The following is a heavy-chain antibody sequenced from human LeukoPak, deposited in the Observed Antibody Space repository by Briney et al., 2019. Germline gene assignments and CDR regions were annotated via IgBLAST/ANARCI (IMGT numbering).Heavy chain of an antibody. Sequence: GGALGLSCAASGFTLRDYYIRWIRPAPGEGGEGVSYISSSSSYTNYADSVKGRFTISRDNAKNSLYLQMNSLRAEDTAVYYCARNGGYSNYYFDYRGQGTLVTVSS. V-gene: IGHV3-11*06. CDR1: GFTLRDYY. CDR2: ISSSSSYT. D-gene: IGHD5-18*01. CDR3: ARNGGYSNYYFDY. J-gene: IGHJ4*02.